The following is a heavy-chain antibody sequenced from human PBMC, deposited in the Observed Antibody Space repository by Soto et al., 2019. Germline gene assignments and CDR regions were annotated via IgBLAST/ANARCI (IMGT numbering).Heavy chain of an antibody. Sequence: GSGPTLVNPTQTLTLTCTFSGFSLSTSGVGVGWIRQPPGKALEWLALIYWNDDKRYSPSLKSRLTITKDTSKNQVVLTMTNMDPVDTATYFCVLSHVYPYYYDSSGYAAFDIWGQGTMVTVSS. D-gene: IGHD3-22*01. CDR1: GFSLSTSGVG. J-gene: IGHJ3*02. CDR3: VLSHVYPYYYDSSGYAAFDI. V-gene: IGHV2-5*01. CDR2: IYWNDDK.